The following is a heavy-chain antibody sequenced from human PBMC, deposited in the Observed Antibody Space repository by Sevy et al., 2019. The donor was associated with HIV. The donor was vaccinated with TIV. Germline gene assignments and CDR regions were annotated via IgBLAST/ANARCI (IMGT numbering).Heavy chain of an antibody. CDR3: ATAEWIQLWLEGANWFDP. Sequence: SETLSLTCTVSGGSISSGDYYWSWIRQPPGKGLEWVGYIYYSGSTYYNPSLKSRVTISVDTSKKQFSLKLSSVTAADTAVYYCATAEWIQLWLEGANWFDPWGQGTLVTVSS. CDR1: GGSISSGDYY. J-gene: IGHJ5*02. V-gene: IGHV4-30-4*01. D-gene: IGHD5-18*01. CDR2: IYYSGST.